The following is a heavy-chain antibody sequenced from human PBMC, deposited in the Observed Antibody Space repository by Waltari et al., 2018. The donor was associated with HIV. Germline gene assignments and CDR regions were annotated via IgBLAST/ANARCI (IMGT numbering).Heavy chain of an antibody. D-gene: IGHD3-22*01. CDR1: GFSFSTYV. Sequence: QVHLVESGGGVVQPGRSLRLSCAASGFSFSTYVMHWVRQAPGKGLEGGADISYDGRHKYHADSVKGRFTISRDNSRNTLYLQMNSLRPEDTAVYFCAREFYYDSTGYNSGFDYWGQGTLVTVSS. CDR3: AREFYYDSTGYNSGFDY. CDR2: ISYDGRHK. V-gene: IGHV3-30*01. J-gene: IGHJ4*02.